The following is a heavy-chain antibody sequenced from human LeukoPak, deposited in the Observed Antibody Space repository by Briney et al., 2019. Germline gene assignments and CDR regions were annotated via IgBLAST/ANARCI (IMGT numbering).Heavy chain of an antibody. J-gene: IGHJ3*02. CDR1: GGTFSSYA. Sequence: SVKVSCKASGGTFSSYAISWVRQAPGQGLEWMGRIIPILGIANYAQKFQGRVTITADKSTSTAYMELSSLRSEDTAVYYCARTYYDSAYAFDIWGQGTMVTVSS. CDR3: ARTYYDSAYAFDI. CDR2: IIPILGIA. D-gene: IGHD3-3*01. V-gene: IGHV1-69*04.